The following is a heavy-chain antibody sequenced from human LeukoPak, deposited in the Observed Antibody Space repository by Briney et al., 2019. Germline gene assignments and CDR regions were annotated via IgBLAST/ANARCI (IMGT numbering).Heavy chain of an antibody. CDR1: GFTFSDYC. D-gene: IGHD3-22*01. CDR3: ATRGPDSSGFYRFDY. V-gene: IGHV3-11*01. CDR2: ISSSGSTM. Sequence: PGGSLRLSCAASGFTFSDYCMSWIRQAPGKGLECVSFISSSGSTMYYADSVKGRFTISRDNAKNSLYLQMNSLRAEDTAVYYCATRGPDSSGFYRFDYWGQGTLVTVSS. J-gene: IGHJ4*02.